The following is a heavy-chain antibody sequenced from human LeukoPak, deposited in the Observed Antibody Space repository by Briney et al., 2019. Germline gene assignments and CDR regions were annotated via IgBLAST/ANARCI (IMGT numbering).Heavy chain of an antibody. V-gene: IGHV6-1*01. CDR2: TYYRSKWYK. Sequence: SQTLSLTCAISGDSFSSNSATWNWIRQSPSRGLEWLGRTYYRSKWYKYYAVSVKGRITINPVTSKNQFSLQLNSVTPEDTAVYYCARGPSYFQHWGQGTLVTVSS. CDR1: GDSFSSNSAT. J-gene: IGHJ1*01. CDR3: ARGPSYFQH.